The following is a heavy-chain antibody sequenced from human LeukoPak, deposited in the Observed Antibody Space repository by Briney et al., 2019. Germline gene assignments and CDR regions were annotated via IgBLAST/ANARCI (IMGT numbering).Heavy chain of an antibody. D-gene: IGHD1-26*01. CDR2: TYYSGST. J-gene: IGHJ4*02. V-gene: IGHV4-59*01. CDR3: ARGVAGIVGAFDS. CDR1: GCSSSNYY. Sequence: SETLSLTCTVSGCSSSNYYWSWIRQPPGKGLEGIGYTYYSGSTNYNPTLRTRVTVSGDSSQHQLSLKLRSVTAADTAVYYCARGVAGIVGAFDSWGQGTLVSVSS.